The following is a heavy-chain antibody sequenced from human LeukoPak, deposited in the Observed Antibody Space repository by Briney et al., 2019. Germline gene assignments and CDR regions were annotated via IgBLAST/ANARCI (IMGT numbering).Heavy chain of an antibody. Sequence: SETLSLTCTVSGYSLSSGFYWGWIRQPPGRGLEWIATMFHSGSTYYNPSLESRVTISMDTSKNQFSLRLISVTAADTALYYCARFGTRDNCCHPGVDTWGQGTPVTVSS. CDR1: GYSLSSGFY. CDR3: ARFGTRDNCCHPGVDT. V-gene: IGHV4-38-2*02. D-gene: IGHD1-1*01. CDR2: MFHSGST. J-gene: IGHJ5*02.